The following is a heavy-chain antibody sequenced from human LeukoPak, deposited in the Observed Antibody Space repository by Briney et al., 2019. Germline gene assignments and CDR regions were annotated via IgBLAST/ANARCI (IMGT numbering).Heavy chain of an antibody. V-gene: IGHV4-38-2*02. D-gene: IGHD3-3*01. Sequence: PSETLSLTCTVSGYSISSGYYWGWIRQPPGKGLEWIGSIYHSGSTYYNPSPKSRVTISVDTSKNQFSLKLSSVTAADTAVYYCARDGQDKAFWDYWGQGTLVTVSS. CDR3: ARDGQDKAFWDY. CDR2: IYHSGST. CDR1: GYSISSGYY. J-gene: IGHJ4*02.